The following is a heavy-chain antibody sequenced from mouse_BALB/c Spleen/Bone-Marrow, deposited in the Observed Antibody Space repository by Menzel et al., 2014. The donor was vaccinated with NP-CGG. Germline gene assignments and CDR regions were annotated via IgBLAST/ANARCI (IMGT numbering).Heavy chain of an antibody. Sequence: EVKLVVSGGDLVKPGGSLKLSCAASGFTFSSYGMSWVRQIPDKRLEWVATISSGGSYTFYPDSVKGRFTISRDNAKNTLNLQMTSLKSEDTAMYYCARRRDYDYFDYWGQGTTLTVSS. D-gene: IGHD2-4*01. J-gene: IGHJ2*01. CDR3: ARRRDYDYFDY. CDR1: GFTFSSYG. CDR2: ISSGGSYT. V-gene: IGHV5-6*02.